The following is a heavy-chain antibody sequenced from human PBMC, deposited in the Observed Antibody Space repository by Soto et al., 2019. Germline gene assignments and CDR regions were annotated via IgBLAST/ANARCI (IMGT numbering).Heavy chain of an antibody. V-gene: IGHV2-5*02. CDR3: AHSSKQWDDYIWGSYRLNWFDP. Sequence: GSGPTLVNPTQTLTLTCTFSGFSLSTSGVGVGWIRQPPGKTLEWLALIYWDDDKRYSPSLKSRLTITKDTSKNQVVLTMTNMDPVDTATYYCAHSSKQWDDYIWGSYRLNWFDPWGRGTLVTVSS. D-gene: IGHD3-16*02. CDR1: GFSLSTSGVG. CDR2: IYWDDDK. J-gene: IGHJ5*02.